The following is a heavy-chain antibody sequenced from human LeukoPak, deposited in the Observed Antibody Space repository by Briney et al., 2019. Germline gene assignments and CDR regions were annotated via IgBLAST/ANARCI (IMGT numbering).Heavy chain of an antibody. CDR1: GFSCRIYV. CDR2: INNGGSST. V-gene: IGHV3-23*05. CDR3: ARRGAEQGNGLDV. J-gene: IGHJ6*02. Sequence: PGGSLRLSCVCSGFSCRIYVMTWVRQAPGKRLERVSTINNGGSSTWYADSVKGRFTMSRDNSKTTVSLQMESLRAEDTAVYYCARRGAEQGNGLDVWGQGTTVAVSS. D-gene: IGHD1-26*01.